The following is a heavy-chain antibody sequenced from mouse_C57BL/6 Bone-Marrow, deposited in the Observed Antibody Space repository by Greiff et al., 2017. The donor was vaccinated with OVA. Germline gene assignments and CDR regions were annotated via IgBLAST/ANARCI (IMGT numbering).Heavy chain of an antibody. CDR1: GYTFTSYW. J-gene: IGHJ3*01. CDR3: ARWGDYDYARWFAY. CDR2: IHPNSGST. V-gene: IGHV1-64*01. Sequence: QVQLQQPGAELVKPGASVKLSCKASGYTFTSYWMHWVKQRPRQGLEWIGMIHPNSGSTNYNEKFKSKATLTVDKSSSTAYMQLSSLTSEDSAVYYCARWGDYDYARWFAYWGQGTLVTVSA. D-gene: IGHD2-4*01.